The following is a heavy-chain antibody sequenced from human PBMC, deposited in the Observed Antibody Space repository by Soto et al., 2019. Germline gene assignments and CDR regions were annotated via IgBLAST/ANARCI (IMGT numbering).Heavy chain of an antibody. Sequence: GGSLRLSCAASGFTVSSNYMSWVRQAPGKGLEWVSVIYSGGSTYYADSVKGRFTISRDNSKNTLYLQMNSLRAEDTAVYYCARGQDRATAGTFDYWGQGTLVTVSS. V-gene: IGHV3-53*01. CDR2: IYSGGST. CDR1: GFTVSSNY. D-gene: IGHD6-13*01. CDR3: ARGQDRATAGTFDY. J-gene: IGHJ4*02.